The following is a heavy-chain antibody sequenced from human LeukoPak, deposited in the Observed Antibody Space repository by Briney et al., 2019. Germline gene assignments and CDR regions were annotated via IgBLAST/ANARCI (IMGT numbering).Heavy chain of an antibody. D-gene: IGHD3-22*01. CDR3: ARRDDSSGYHKIFDY. CDR2: IYYGENT. CDR1: GVSISSGPYY. Sequence: SETLSLTCTVSGVSISSGPYYWGWIRQPPGKGPEWIGNIYYGENTYYNPSLKSRVTISIDTSKNQFYLKLSSLTAADTAVYYCARRDDSSGYHKIFDYWGPGTLVTVSS. J-gene: IGHJ4*02. V-gene: IGHV4-39*01.